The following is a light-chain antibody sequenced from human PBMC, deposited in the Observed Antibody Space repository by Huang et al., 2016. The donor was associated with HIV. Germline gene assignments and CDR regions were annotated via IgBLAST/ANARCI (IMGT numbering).Light chain of an antibody. Sequence: EIVLTQSPATLSLSPGERATLSCRASQSVGGYLAWYQQKPGPAPSLLIYYTSTRATGIPARFSGSGSETDFTLTISSLEPEDFAVYYCQQPGSFGQGTKVDIK. J-gene: IGKJ2*01. CDR2: YTS. V-gene: IGKV3-11*01. CDR1: QSVGGY. CDR3: QQPGS.